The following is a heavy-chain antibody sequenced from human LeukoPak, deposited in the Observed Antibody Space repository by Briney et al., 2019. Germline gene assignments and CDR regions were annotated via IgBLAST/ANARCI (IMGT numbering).Heavy chain of an antibody. CDR1: GYTFTSYG. CDR3: AMGCSSTSCPGYYFDY. J-gene: IGHJ4*02. Sequence: GASVKVSCKASGYTFTSYGISWVRQVPGQGLEWMGWISAYNGNTNYAQKLQGRVTMTTDTSTSTAYMELRSLRSDDTAVYYCAMGCSSTSCPGYYFDYWGQGTLVTVSS. D-gene: IGHD2-2*01. CDR2: ISAYNGNT. V-gene: IGHV1-18*01.